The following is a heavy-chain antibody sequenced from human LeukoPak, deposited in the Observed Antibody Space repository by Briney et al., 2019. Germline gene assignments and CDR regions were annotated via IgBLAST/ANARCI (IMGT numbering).Heavy chain of an antibody. CDR1: GVTFSDYY. CDR3: ASIAVAASDY. V-gene: IGHV3-11*04. D-gene: IGHD6-19*01. Sequence: GGSLRLSCAASGVTFSDYYMSWIRQAPGKGLEWVSYISSSGSTIYYADSVKGRFTISRDNSKNTLYLQMNSLRAEDTAIYYCASIAVAASDYWGQGTLVTVSS. J-gene: IGHJ4*02. CDR2: ISSSGSTI.